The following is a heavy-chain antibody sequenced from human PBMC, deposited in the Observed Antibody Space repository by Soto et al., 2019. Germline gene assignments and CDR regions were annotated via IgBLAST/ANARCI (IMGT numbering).Heavy chain of an antibody. CDR2: IFSGGSS. V-gene: IGHV3-66*01. CDR1: GFTVSSNY. CDR3: AKGRYDFWSGYLRPVYYYYYGMDV. Sequence: PGGSLRLSCAASGFTVSSNYMSWVRQAPGKGLEWVSVIFSGGSSYYADSVKGRFTISRDNSKNTLYLQMNSLRAEDTAVYYCAKGRYDFWSGYLRPVYYYYYGMDVWGQGTTVTVSS. J-gene: IGHJ6*02. D-gene: IGHD3-3*01.